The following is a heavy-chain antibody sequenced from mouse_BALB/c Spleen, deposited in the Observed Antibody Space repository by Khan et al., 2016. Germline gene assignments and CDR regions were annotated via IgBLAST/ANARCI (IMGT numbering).Heavy chain of an antibody. Sequence: EVQLQESGPGLVKPSQSLSLTCTVTGYSITSDYAWNWIRQFPGNKLEWMGYISYSGSTRYYPSLKSRISITRDTSKNHFFLQLNSVTSEDTATYYCARTPTACYTMDYWGQGTSVTVSS. CDR3: ARTPTACYTMDY. J-gene: IGHJ4*01. V-gene: IGHV3-2*02. CDR1: GYSITSDYA. D-gene: IGHD1-2*01. CDR2: ISYSGST.